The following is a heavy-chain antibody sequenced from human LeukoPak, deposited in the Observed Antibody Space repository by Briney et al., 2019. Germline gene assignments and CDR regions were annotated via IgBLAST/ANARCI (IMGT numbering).Heavy chain of an antibody. V-gene: IGHV3-30*01. CDR1: GFTFSSYA. J-gene: IGHJ6*03. CDR2: ISYDGSNK. D-gene: IGHD4-11*01. CDR3: AREGHTVTVDRPAKNYYYYYYMDV. Sequence: GGSLRLSCAASGFTFSSYAMHWVRQAPGKGLEWVAVISYDGSNKYYADSVKGRFTISRDNSKNTLYLQMNSLRAEDTAVYYCAREGHTVTVDRPAKNYYYYYYMDVWGKGTTVTVSS.